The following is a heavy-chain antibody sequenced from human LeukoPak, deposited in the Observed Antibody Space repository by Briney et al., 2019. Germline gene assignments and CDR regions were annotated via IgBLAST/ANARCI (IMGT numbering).Heavy chain of an antibody. J-gene: IGHJ6*02. Sequence: GGSLRLSCTASGFTFSSNGMHWVRQAPGKGLEWVGIIWYDGSNKYYGDSVKGRFTISRDNSKNTLYLQMNSLRVEDTAVYYCAGPFYSNYYYYGMDGWGQGTTVNV. D-gene: IGHD4-11*01. CDR1: GFTFSSNG. CDR2: IWYDGSNK. V-gene: IGHV3-33*01. CDR3: AGPFYSNYYYYGMDG.